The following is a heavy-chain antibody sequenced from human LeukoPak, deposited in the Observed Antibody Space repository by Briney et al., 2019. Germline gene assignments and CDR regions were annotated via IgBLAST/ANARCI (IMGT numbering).Heavy chain of an antibody. Sequence: GGSLRLSCAASGFTFSSYGMHWVRQAPGKGLEWVAVISYDGSNKYYADSVKGRFTISRDNSKNTLYLQMNSLRAEDTAVYYCAKGPWFDPWGQGTLVTASS. J-gene: IGHJ5*02. CDR1: GFTFSSYG. CDR2: ISYDGSNK. CDR3: AKGPWFDP. V-gene: IGHV3-30*18.